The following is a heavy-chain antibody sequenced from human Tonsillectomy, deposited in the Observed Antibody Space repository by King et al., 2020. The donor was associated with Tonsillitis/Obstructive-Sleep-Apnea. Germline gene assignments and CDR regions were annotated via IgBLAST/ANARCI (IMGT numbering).Heavy chain of an antibody. V-gene: IGHV4-59*08. CDR3: ARQYTPYNWFDP. Sequence: VQLQESGPGLVKPSETLSLTCTVSGGSITSYYWSWIRQPPGKGLEWIGYIYYSGTTKYNPSLKSRVTISVDTSMDQFSLKLSSVTAADTAVYYCARQYTPYNWFDPWGQGTLVTVSS. J-gene: IGHJ5*02. CDR2: IYYSGTT. CDR1: GGSITSYY. D-gene: IGHD2-2*02.